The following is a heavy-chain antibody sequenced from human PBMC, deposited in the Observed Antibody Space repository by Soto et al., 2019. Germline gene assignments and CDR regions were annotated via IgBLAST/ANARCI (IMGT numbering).Heavy chain of an antibody. D-gene: IGHD2-15*01. J-gene: IGHJ3*02. V-gene: IGHV4-59*01. CDR2: IYYSGST. CDR1: GGSISSYY. CDR3: ARDSVAASAFDI. Sequence: SETLSLTCTVSGGSISSYYWSWIRQPPGKGLEWIGYIYYSGSTNYNPSLKSRVTISVDTSKNQFSLKLSSVTAADTAVYYRARDSVAASAFDIWGQGTMVTVSS.